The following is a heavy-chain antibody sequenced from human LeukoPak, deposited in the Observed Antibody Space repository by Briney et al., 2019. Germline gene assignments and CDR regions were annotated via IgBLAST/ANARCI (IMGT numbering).Heavy chain of an antibody. CDR1: GGSINSDIYS. D-gene: IGHD1-7*01. V-gene: IGHV4-39*01. CDR2: IYYSGNT. J-gene: IGHJ6*03. Sequence: SETLSLTCTVSGGSINSDIYSWGWIRQPPGKGLEWIGTIYYSGNTYYNPSLGSRVTISVDTSKNQFSLKLSSVTAADTAVYYCARLTITGTGRGYMYVWGKGTTVTVSS. CDR3: ARLTITGTGRGYMYV.